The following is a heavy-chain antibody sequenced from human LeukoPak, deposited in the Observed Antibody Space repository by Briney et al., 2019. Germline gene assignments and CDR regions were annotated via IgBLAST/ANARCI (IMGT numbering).Heavy chain of an antibody. CDR2: IYYSGST. Sequence: GSLRLSCAASGFTFSSYSMNWVRQAPGKGLEWIGSIYYSGSTYYNPSLKSRVTISVDTSRNQFSLKLSSVTAADTAVYYCARFLSGNWNDNYFDYWGQGTLVTVSS. CDR3: ARFLSGNWNDNYFDY. CDR1: GFTFSSYSMN. V-gene: IGHV4-59*05. D-gene: IGHD1-1*01. J-gene: IGHJ4*02.